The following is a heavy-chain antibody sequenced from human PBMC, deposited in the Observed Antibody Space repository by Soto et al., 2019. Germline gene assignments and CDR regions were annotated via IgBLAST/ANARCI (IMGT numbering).Heavy chain of an antibody. V-gene: IGHV1-46*01. J-gene: IGHJ4*02. D-gene: IGHD3-9*01. CDR1: GYTFTSYY. CDR2: INPSGGST. CDR3: AKRLEGPSGYYSEDY. Sequence: ASVKVSCQASGYTFTSYYIHWVRQAPGQGLEWMGIINPSGGSTSYAQKFQGRVTMTRDTSTSTVYMELSSLRVEDTAVYYCAKRLEGPSGYYSEDYWGPGTLVTVSS.